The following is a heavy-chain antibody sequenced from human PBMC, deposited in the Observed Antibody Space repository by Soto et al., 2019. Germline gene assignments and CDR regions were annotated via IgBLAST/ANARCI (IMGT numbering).Heavy chain of an antibody. V-gene: IGHV3-30*18. CDR1: GFTFSSYG. CDR2: ISYDGSNK. Sequence: QVQLVESGGGVVQPGRSLRLSCAASGFTFSSYGMHWVRQAPGKGLEWVAVISYDGSNKYYADSVKGRFTISRDNSKNKLYLQMNSLRAEDTAVYYCAKRMITFGGVIVISGFDYWGQGTLVTVSS. J-gene: IGHJ4*02. CDR3: AKRMITFGGVIVISGFDY. D-gene: IGHD3-16*02.